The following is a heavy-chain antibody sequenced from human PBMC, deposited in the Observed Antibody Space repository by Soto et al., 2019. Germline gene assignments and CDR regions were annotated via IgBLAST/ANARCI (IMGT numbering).Heavy chain of an antibody. J-gene: IGHJ4*02. CDR3: AREMAGLGGEYDY. CDR1: GYTFTKYG. Sequence: QVQLVQSGAEVKNPGVSVKVSCKTSGYTFTKYGVGWVRQAPGQGLEWMGWISGYSGNANYAEKVQGRITLTTDTSTSTAYIELRSLRSDDTAVYYCAREMAGLGGEYDYWGQGTLVTVSS. D-gene: IGHD3-16*01. V-gene: IGHV1-18*01. CDR2: ISGYSGNA.